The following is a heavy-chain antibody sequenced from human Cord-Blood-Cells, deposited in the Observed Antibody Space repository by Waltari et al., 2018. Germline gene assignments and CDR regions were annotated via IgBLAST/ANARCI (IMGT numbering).Heavy chain of an antibody. V-gene: IGHV3-9*01. J-gene: IGHJ3*02. D-gene: IGHD3-16*01. CDR3: AKDMRYILGRDAFDI. CDR1: GFTFDDYA. CDR2: ISWNSGSI. Sequence: EVQLVESGGGLVQPGRSLRLSCAASGFTFDDYAMHWVRQAPGEGLEWVSGISWNSGSIGHADSVKARFTISRDNAKNSLYLQMNSLRAEDTALYYCAKDMRYILGRDAFDIWGQGTMVTVSS.